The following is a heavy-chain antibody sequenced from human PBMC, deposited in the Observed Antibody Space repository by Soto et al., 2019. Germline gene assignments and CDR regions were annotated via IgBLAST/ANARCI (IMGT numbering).Heavy chain of an antibody. CDR3: ARENYGDYLNWFGP. D-gene: IGHD4-17*01. CDR2: ISSSSSTI. Sequence: GGSLRLSCAASGFTFSDYYMSWIRQAPGKGLEWVSYISSSSSTIYYADSVKGRFTISRDNAKNSLYLQMNSLRDEDTAVYYCARENYGDYLNWFGPWGQGTLVTVSS. V-gene: IGHV3-11*04. J-gene: IGHJ5*02. CDR1: GFTFSDYY.